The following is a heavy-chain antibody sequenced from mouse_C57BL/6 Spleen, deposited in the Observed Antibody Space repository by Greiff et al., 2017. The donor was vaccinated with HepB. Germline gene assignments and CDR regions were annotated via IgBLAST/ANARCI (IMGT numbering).Heavy chain of an antibody. CDR1: GFNIKDYY. D-gene: IGHD1-1*01. CDR3: ARTSVADAMDY. CDR2: IDPEDGDT. V-gene: IGHV14-2*01. Sequence: EVQLQQSGAELVKPGASVKLSCTASGFNIKDYYMHWVKQRTEQGLEWIGRIDPEDGDTKYAPKFQGKATITADTSSNTAYLQLSSLTSEDTAVYYCARTSVADAMDYWGQGTSVTVSS. J-gene: IGHJ4*01.